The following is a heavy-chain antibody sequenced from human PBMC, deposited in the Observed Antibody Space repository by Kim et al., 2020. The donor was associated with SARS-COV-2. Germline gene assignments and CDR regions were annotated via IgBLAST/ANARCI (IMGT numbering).Heavy chain of an antibody. J-gene: IGHJ4*02. CDR1: GFTFSSYG. CDR3: AKAPYYYDSSGYFDFDY. V-gene: IGHV3-33*06. Sequence: GGSLRLSCAASGFTFSSYGMHWVRQAPGKGLEWVAVIWYDGSNKYYADSVKGRFTISRDNSKNTLYLQMNSLRAEDTAVYYCAKAPYYYDSSGYFDFDYWGQGTLVTVSS. D-gene: IGHD3-22*01. CDR2: IWYDGSNK.